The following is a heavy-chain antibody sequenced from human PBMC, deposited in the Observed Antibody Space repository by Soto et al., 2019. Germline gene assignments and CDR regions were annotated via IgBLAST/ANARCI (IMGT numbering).Heavy chain of an antibody. J-gene: IGHJ6*02. CDR1: GFTFSTHA. Sequence: EVQLLESGGGLVQAGGSLRLSCVASGFTFSTHAMSWVRQVPGKGLEWVSTFSGSGGTIYYGESVKGRFTISRDDPKHSLYLDMNSLRVEDTAVYYCAKDPPWTVGPLAMDVWGQGTTVTVSS. D-gene: IGHD2-2*01. V-gene: IGHV3-23*01. CDR2: FSGSGGTI. CDR3: AKDPPWTVGPLAMDV.